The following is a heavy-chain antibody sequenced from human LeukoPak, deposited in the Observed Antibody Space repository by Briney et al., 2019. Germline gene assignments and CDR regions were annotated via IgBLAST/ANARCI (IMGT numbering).Heavy chain of an antibody. Sequence: SGTLSLTCTVSGGSVSSRNWWSWFRQSPGKGLEWIGEIYHTGITTYNPSLKSRVTMSVDKSKNQFSLNLNSVTAADTAVYHCASSLFDPWGQGTLVTVSS. CDR1: GGSVSSRNW. J-gene: IGHJ5*02. V-gene: IGHV4-4*02. CDR2: IYHTGIT. CDR3: ASSLFDP.